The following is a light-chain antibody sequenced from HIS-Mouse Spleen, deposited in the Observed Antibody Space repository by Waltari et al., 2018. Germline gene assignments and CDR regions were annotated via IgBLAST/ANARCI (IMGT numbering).Light chain of an antibody. V-gene: IGLV2-14*03. CDR3: SSYTSSSTSVV. CDR1: SSDVGGYNY. CDR2: DVS. Sequence: QSALTQPASVSGSPGQSITISCTGTSSDVGGYNYVSWYQQHPGKAPKLRILDVSNRPSGVSDRFPGSQSGNTASLTISGLQAEDEADYYCSSYTSSSTSVVFGGGTKLTVL. J-gene: IGLJ2*01.